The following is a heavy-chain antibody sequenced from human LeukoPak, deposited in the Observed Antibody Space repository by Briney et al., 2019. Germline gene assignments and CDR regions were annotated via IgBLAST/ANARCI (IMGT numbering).Heavy chain of an antibody. V-gene: IGHV3-23*01. J-gene: IGHJ6*02. Sequence: PGGSLRLSCAASGFTFSSYAMSWVRQAPGKGLEWVSAISGSGGSTYYADSVKGRFTISRDNSKNTLYLQMNSLRAEDTAVYYCARNSVWETSAYAVYYYYGMDVWGQGTTVTVSS. CDR2: ISGSGGST. D-gene: IGHD1-26*01. CDR3: ARNSVWETSAYAVYYYYGMDV. CDR1: GFTFSSYA.